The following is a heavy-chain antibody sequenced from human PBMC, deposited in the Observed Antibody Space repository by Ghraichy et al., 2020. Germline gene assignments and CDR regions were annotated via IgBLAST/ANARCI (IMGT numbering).Heavy chain of an antibody. Sequence: SETLSLTCAVSGGSISSGNWWNWVRQPPGKGLEWIGEIWHSGSTNYNPSLKSRVTISIDKSKNQFSLQLSSVTAADAAMYYCARGSYDNSNYQNAFDMWAQGTMVTVSS. V-gene: IGHV4-4*02. D-gene: IGHD3-22*01. CDR3: ARGSYDNSNYQNAFDM. CDR1: GGSISSGNW. J-gene: IGHJ3*02. CDR2: IWHSGST.